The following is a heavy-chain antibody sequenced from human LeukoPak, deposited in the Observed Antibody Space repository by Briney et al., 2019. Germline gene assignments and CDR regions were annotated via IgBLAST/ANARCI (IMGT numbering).Heavy chain of an antibody. V-gene: IGHV3-23*01. CDR2: ISGSGST. CDR3: AKYYDSSGYHSDY. Sequence: GGSLRLSCAASGFTFSSYAMSWVRQAPGKGLEWVSAISGSGSTYYADSVKGRFTISRDNSKNTLYLQMNSLRAEDTAVYYCAKYYDSSGYHSDYWGQGTLVTVSS. CDR1: GFTFSSYA. D-gene: IGHD3-22*01. J-gene: IGHJ4*02.